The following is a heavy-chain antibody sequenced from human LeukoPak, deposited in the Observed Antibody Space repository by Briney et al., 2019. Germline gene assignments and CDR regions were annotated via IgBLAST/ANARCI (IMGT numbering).Heavy chain of an antibody. D-gene: IGHD1-26*01. CDR2: VEYSGST. Sequence: SETLSLTCTVSGGSIGSYYWSWLRQPPGKGLEWIGCVEYSGSTNYNPSLKSRVTISVDTSKNQFSLKLNSVTAADTAVYYCARVRRSNGRPDAFDIWGQGTRVTVSS. CDR3: ARVRRSNGRPDAFDI. V-gene: IGHV4-59*01. CDR1: GGSIGSYY. J-gene: IGHJ3*02.